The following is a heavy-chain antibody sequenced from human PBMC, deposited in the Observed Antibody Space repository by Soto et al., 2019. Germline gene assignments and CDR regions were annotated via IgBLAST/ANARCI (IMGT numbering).Heavy chain of an antibody. Sequence: EVQLVASGGGLVQPGGSLRLSCAASGFTFSSSSMNWVRQAPGKGLEWGSYISSSSSTIYYADSVKGRFTISRDNAKNSLYLQMNSLRDEDTAVYYCARDHVEDVDTAMVTYFDYWGQGTLVTVSS. CDR1: GFTFSSSS. V-gene: IGHV3-48*02. CDR2: ISSSSSTI. CDR3: ARDHVEDVDTAMVTYFDY. J-gene: IGHJ4*02. D-gene: IGHD5-18*01.